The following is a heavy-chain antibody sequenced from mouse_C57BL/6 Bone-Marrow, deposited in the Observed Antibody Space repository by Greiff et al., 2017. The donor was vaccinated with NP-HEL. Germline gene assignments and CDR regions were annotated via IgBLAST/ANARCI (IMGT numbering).Heavy chain of an antibody. CDR2: IYPRGGNT. V-gene: IGHV1-81*01. Sequence: VQLQESGAELARPGASVKLSCKASGYTFTSYGISWVKQRTGQGLEWIGEIYPRGGNTYYNEKFKGKATLTADKSSSTAYMELRSLTSEDSAVYFCAISRLGRVAYWGQGTLVTVSA. CDR1: GYTFTSYG. CDR3: AISRLGRVAY. J-gene: IGHJ3*01. D-gene: IGHD4-1*01.